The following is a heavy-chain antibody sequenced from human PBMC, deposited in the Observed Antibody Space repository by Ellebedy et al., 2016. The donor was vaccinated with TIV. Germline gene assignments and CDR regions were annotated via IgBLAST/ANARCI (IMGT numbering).Heavy chain of an antibody. V-gene: IGHV4-34*01. CDR3: AGTRGYGYVY. Sequence: MPSETLSPTCAVHGESFTAYYWTWVRQSPEKGLEWLGAISHSGSGNYNPSLESRLTISVDKSSNQFSLKLSYVTAADTAVYYCAGTRGYGYVYWGLGTLVTVSS. J-gene: IGHJ4*02. D-gene: IGHD5-18*01. CDR1: GESFTAYY. CDR2: ISHSGSG.